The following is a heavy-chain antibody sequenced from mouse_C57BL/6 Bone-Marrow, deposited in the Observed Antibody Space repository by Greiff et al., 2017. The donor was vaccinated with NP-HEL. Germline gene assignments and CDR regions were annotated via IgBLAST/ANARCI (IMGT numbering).Heavy chain of an antibody. J-gene: IGHJ2*01. CDR3: ARDGENSNPDY. Sequence: VQLQQSGPELVKPGASVKISCKASGYTFTDYYMNWVKQSHGKSLEWIGDINPNNGGTSYNQKFKGKATLTVDKSSSTAYMELRSLTSEDSAVYYCARDGENSNPDYWGQGTTLTVSS. V-gene: IGHV1-26*01. D-gene: IGHD2-5*01. CDR2: INPNNGGT. CDR1: GYTFTDYY.